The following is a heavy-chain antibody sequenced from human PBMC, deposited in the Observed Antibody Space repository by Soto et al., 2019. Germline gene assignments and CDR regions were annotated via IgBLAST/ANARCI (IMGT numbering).Heavy chain of an antibody. CDR2: ISYDGSNK. CDR1: GFTFSSYA. V-gene: IGHV3-30-3*01. CDR3: ARAAYYDFWSGYLDYGMDV. J-gene: IGHJ6*02. D-gene: IGHD3-3*01. Sequence: PGGSLRLSCAASGFTFSSYAMHWVRQAPGKGLEWVAVISYDGSNKYYADSVKGRFTISRDNSKNTLYLQMNSLRAEDTAVYCCARAAYYDFWSGYLDYGMDVWGQGTTVTVS.